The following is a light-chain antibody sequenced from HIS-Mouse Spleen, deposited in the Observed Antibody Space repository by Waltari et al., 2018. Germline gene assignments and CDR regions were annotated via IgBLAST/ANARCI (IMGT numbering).Light chain of an antibody. V-gene: IGLV2-8*01. CDR1: SSDGGGYNY. Sequence: QSALTQPPSASGSPGQSVTISCTGTSSDGGGYNYVSWYQQHPGKAPKLIIYEVSKRPSGVPARFSCSKSGHTASLTVSGLQAEDEADYYCSSYAGSNNLVFGGGTKLTVL. J-gene: IGLJ2*01. CDR2: EVS. CDR3: SSYAGSNNLV.